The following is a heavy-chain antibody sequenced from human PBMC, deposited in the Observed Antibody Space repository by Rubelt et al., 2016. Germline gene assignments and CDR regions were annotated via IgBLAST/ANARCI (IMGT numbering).Heavy chain of an antibody. CDR2: IYYSGST. CDR3: ARRYQLLYDY. V-gene: IGHV4-34*01. Sequence: QVQLQQWGAGLLKPSETLSLTCAVYGGSFSGYYWSWIRQPPGKGLEWIGYIYYSGSTNYNPSLKSRVTISVDTSKNQVSRKLSSVTAADTAVYYCARRYQLLYDYWGQGTLVTVSS. J-gene: IGHJ4*02. CDR1: GGSFSGYY. D-gene: IGHD2-2*02.